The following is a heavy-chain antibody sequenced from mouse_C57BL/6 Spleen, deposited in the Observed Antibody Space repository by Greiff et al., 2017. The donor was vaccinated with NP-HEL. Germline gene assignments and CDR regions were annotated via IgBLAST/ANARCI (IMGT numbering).Heavy chain of an antibody. Sequence: VQLVESGAELVKPGASVKMSCKASGYTFTTYPIEWMKQNHGKSLEWIGNFHPYNDDTKYNEKFKGKATLTVEKSSSTVYLELSRLTSDDSAVYYCARRNYYGSSSYAMDYWGQGTSVTVSS. CDR2: FHPYNDDT. CDR3: ARRNYYGSSSYAMDY. CDR1: GYTFTTYP. D-gene: IGHD1-1*01. J-gene: IGHJ4*01. V-gene: IGHV1-47*01.